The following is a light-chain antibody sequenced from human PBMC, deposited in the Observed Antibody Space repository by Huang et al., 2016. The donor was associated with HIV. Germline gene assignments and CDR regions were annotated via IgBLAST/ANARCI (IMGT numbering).Light chain of an antibody. V-gene: IGKV3-15*01. Sequence: EIVMTQSPGTLSVAPGERATLSCRASQNINTNLAWFQQKPGQAPRLLSYAAATRPAEFPARFSGIWSRTEFTLTISSLQSEDIAVYYCQQYNDWPRSFGQGTKVEIK. CDR1: QNINTN. CDR2: AAA. J-gene: IGKJ1*01. CDR3: QQYNDWPRS.